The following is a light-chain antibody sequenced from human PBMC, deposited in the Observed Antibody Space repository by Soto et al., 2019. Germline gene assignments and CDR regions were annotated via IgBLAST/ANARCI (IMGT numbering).Light chain of an antibody. J-gene: IGLJ1*01. CDR3: SSYAGSPKRV. V-gene: IGLV2-8*01. Sequence: QSVLTQPPSASGAPGQSVTIACTGTSSDVGGYNYVSWYQQHPGKAPKLMIYEVSKRPSGVPDRFSGSKSGNTASLTVSGLQAEDEADSYCSSYAGSPKRVFGTGTKVTVL. CDR2: EVS. CDR1: SSDVGGYNY.